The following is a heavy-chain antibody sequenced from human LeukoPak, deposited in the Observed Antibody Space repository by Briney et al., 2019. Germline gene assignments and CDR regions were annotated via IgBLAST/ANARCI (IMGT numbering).Heavy chain of an antibody. CDR1: GFTLSSYS. J-gene: IGHJ3*02. V-gene: IGHV3-21*01. CDR3: ARGQVVSAFDI. D-gene: IGHD3-22*01. CDR2: ISSSSSYI. Sequence: GGSLRLSCAASGFTLSSYSMNWVRQAPGKGLEGVPSISSSSSYIYCADSVKGRFTISRDNAKNSLYLQMNSLRAEDTAVYYCARGQVVSAFDIWGQGTMVTVSS.